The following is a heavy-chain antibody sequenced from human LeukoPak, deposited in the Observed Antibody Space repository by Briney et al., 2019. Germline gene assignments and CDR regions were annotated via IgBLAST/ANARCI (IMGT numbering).Heavy chain of an antibody. CDR3: ARSLSGYYVGNYYYYYMDV. J-gene: IGHJ6*03. CDR1: GFTFSAYS. V-gene: IGHV3-21*01. D-gene: IGHD3-3*01. Sequence: GGSLRLSCAASGFTFSAYSMTWVRQAPGKGLEWVSSISSTGSYIYYADSVKGRFTISRDNAKNSLSLQMNSLRAEDTAVYSCARSLSGYYVGNYYYYYMDVWGKGTTVSASS. CDR2: ISSTGSYI.